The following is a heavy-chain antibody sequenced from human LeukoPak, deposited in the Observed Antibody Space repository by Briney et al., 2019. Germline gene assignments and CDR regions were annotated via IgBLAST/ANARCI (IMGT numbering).Heavy chain of an antibody. CDR3: ARSSGWFLDF. CDR1: GFTFSRYS. D-gene: IGHD6-19*01. J-gene: IGHJ4*02. CDR2: ISSSGSYI. Sequence: TGGSLRLSCGASGFTFSRYSMNWVRQAPGKELEWVSSISSSGSYIYYADSVKGRFTISRDNAKNSLYLQMNSLRDEDTAVYYCARSSGWFLDFWGQGTLVTVSS. V-gene: IGHV3-21*01.